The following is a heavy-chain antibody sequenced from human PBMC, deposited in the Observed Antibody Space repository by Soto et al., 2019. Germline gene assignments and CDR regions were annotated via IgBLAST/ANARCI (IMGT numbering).Heavy chain of an antibody. CDR2: IGWNSGSI. D-gene: IGHD3-16*02. CDR1: GFTFDEYA. Sequence: EGQLVESGGGLVQPGRSLRLLCAVSGFTFDEYAMHWVRQRPGKGLEWVSSIGWNSGSIAYAGSVKGRFTISRDNANNSLSLQMNNLRTEDAALYYCAKGAYQSSGTYLFSFDDWGQGTLVTVSS. J-gene: IGHJ4*02. V-gene: IGHV3-9*01. CDR3: AKGAYQSSGTYLFSFDD.